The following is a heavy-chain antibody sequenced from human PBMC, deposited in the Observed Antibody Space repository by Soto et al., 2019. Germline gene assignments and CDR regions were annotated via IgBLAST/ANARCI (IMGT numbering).Heavy chain of an antibody. CDR3: AKAGAYGQQNNYGMDV. J-gene: IGHJ6*01. CDR2: INPTGGTV. CDR1: GYPFNDFY. D-gene: IGHD2-21*01. Sequence: QVQLVQSGADVKEPGASVKVSCKTSGYPFNDFYIHWVRQAPGQGLEWMGVINPTGGTVSYAQQFKGRAGMPRDMSTTTVYMELRNLRFEDTAVYYCAKAGAYGQQNNYGMDVWGQGT. V-gene: IGHV1-46*02.